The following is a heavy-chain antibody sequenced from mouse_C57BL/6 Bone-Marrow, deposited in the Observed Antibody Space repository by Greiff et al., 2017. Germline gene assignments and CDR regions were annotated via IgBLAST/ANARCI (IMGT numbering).Heavy chain of an antibody. V-gene: IGHV14-2*01. D-gene: IGHD1-1*01. CDR2: IDPEDGAS. CDR3: ARRRDGSSYFYAMDY. Sequence: DVKLQQSGAELVKPGASVKLSCTASGFNINDYYMHWVKQRTEQGLEWIGRIDPEDGASKYASKFHGKAIITADTSSNTAYQQLSSLASEDTTVYYCARRRDGSSYFYAMDYWGQGTSVTVSS. J-gene: IGHJ4*01. CDR1: GFNINDYY.